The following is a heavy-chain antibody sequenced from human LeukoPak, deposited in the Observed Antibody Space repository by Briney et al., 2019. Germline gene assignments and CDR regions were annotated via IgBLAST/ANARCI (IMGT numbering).Heavy chain of an antibody. CDR3: ARTTSSGYSLFDY. Sequence: SETLSLTCAVSGYSISSSNWWGWIRQPPGKGLEWIGYIYYSGSTYYNPSLKSRVTMSVDTSKNQFSLKLSSVTAVDTAVYYCARTTSSGYSLFDYWGQGTLVTVSS. CDR1: GYSISSSNW. CDR2: IYYSGST. J-gene: IGHJ4*02. V-gene: IGHV4-28*01. D-gene: IGHD3-22*01.